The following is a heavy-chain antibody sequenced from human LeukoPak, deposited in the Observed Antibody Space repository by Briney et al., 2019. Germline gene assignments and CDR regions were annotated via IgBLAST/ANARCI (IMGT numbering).Heavy chain of an antibody. V-gene: IGHV3-7*01. Sequence: PGGSLGLSCAAPGFIFNNYGMHWVRQAPGKRPEWVANMNIDGSEKYYADSVKGRFSISRDNARNSVYLQMASLRVEDTAVYYCARDPVEWELLLDYWGQGALVTVSS. J-gene: IGHJ4*02. CDR3: ARDPVEWELLLDY. CDR2: MNIDGSEK. CDR1: GFIFNNYG. D-gene: IGHD1-26*01.